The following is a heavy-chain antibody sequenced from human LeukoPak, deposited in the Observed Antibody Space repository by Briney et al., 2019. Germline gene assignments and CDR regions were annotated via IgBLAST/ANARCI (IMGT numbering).Heavy chain of an antibody. D-gene: IGHD3-10*01. CDR2: IKTDGYDK. Sequence: GGSLRLSCAASGFTFSSYWMAWVRQAPGKGLEWVANIKTDGYDKYYVDSLKGRFTISRDNAKNSLYLQMNSLRAEDTAVYYCARDQGSGYFDYWGQGTLVTVSS. CDR3: ARDQGSGYFDY. J-gene: IGHJ4*02. V-gene: IGHV3-7*03. CDR1: GFTFSSYW.